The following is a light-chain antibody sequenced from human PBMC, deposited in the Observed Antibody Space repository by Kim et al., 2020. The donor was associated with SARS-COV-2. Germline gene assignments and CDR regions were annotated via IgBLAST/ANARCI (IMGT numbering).Light chain of an antibody. J-gene: IGLJ2*01. Sequence: SYELTQDPAVSVALGQTVRITCQGDSLRSYYATWYQQKPGQAPILFIYGKNNRPSGIPDRFSGSSSGNTASFTITGTQAGAEADYYCNSRDSNDNVVFGG. CDR1: SLRSYY. CDR2: GKN. CDR3: NSRDSNDNVV. V-gene: IGLV3-19*01.